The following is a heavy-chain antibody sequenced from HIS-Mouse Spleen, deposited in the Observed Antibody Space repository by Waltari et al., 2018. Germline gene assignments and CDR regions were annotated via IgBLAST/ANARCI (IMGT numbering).Heavy chain of an antibody. D-gene: IGHD2-8*01. V-gene: IGHV6-1*01. CDR1: GDSVSINTAS. J-gene: IGHJ4*02. CDR3: ARGYCTNGVCYDY. CDR2: TYYRSKWYN. Sequence: QVQLQQSGPGLVKPSQTLSLTCAISGDSVSINTASWNRIRQPPSRGLEWLGRTYYRSKWYNDYAVSVKSRITINPDTSKNQFSLQLNSVTPEDTAVYYCARGYCTNGVCYDYWGQGTLVTVSS.